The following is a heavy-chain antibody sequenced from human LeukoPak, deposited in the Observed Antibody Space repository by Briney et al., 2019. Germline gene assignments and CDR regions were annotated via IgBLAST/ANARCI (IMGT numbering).Heavy chain of an antibody. CDR1: GFTFSSYS. Sequence: PGGSLRLSCAASGFTFSSYSMNWVRQAPGKGLEWVSSISSSSRYIYYADSVKGRFTISRDNAKNSLYLQMNSLRAEDTAVYYCARGGSDILTQHDYWGQGALDTVSS. J-gene: IGHJ4*02. CDR2: ISSSSRYI. V-gene: IGHV3-21*01. CDR3: ARGGSDILTQHDY. D-gene: IGHD3-9*01.